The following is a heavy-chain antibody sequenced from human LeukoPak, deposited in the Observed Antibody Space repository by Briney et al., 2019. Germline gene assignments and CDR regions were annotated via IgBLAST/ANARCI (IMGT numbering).Heavy chain of an antibody. D-gene: IGHD4-17*01. CDR1: GYSFTSYW. J-gene: IGHJ6*02. CDR2: IYPGDSDT. Sequence: GESLKISCKGSGYSFTSYWIGWVRQIPGKGLEWMGIIYPGDSDTRYSPSFQGQVTISADKSISTAYLQWSSLKASDTAMYYCARRTQGDYGHYYYGMDVWGQGTTVTVSS. V-gene: IGHV5-51*01. CDR3: ARRTQGDYGHYYYGMDV.